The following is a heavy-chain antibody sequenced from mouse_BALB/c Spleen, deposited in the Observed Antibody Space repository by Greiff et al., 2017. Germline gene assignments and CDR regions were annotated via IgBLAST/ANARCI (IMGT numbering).Heavy chain of an antibody. CDR1: GYAFSSYW. J-gene: IGHJ3*01. CDR2: INPYNDGT. D-gene: IGHD1-1*01. V-gene: IGHV1-14*01. Sequence: VQLKESGAELVRPGSSVKISCKASGYAFSSYWMNWVKQKPGQGLEWIGYINPYNDGTKYNEKFKGKATLTSDKSSSTAYMELSSLTSEDSAVYYCARWVEGFAYWGQGTLVTVSA. CDR3: ARWVEGFAY.